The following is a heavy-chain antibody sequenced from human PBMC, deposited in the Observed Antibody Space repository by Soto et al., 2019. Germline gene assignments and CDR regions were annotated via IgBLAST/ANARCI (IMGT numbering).Heavy chain of an antibody. D-gene: IGHD3-22*01. CDR2: IKEDGTAK. J-gene: IGHJ4*02. CDR3: TTDRGYLTFDY. CDR1: GFTFSNSW. V-gene: IGHV3-7*01. Sequence: GGSLRLSCAVSGFTFSNSWMNWVRQAPGKGLEWVANIKEDGTAKYYLDSVKGRFTVSRDNAKNSLYLQMNSLRAEDTAMYYCTTDRGYLTFDYWGQGTLVTSPQ.